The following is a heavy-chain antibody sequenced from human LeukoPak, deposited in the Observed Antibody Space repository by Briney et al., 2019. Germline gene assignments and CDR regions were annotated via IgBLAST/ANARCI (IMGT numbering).Heavy chain of an antibody. CDR2: INSKSGAT. V-gene: IGHV1-2*02. CDR1: GYTFSDYF. D-gene: IGHD6-13*01. Sequence: GASVNVSCKTSGYTFSDYFIHWVRQAPGQGLEWMGRINSKSGATNFAQSFQGRVTMTRDTSLSTAYMELSTLRSDDTAVYYCAREAALSSNLRDYLDYWGQGTLVTVSS. J-gene: IGHJ4*02. CDR3: AREAALSSNLRDYLDY.